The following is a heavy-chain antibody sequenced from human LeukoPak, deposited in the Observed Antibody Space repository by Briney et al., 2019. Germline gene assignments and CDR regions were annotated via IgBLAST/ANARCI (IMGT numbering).Heavy chain of an antibody. CDR2: IIPIFGTA. Sequence: SVKVSCKASGGTFSSYAISWVRQAPGQGLEWMGGIIPIFGTANYAQKFQGRVTITADESTSTAYMELSSLRSEDTAVYYCARGGYCSRTSCFDFDYWGQGTLVTVSS. J-gene: IGHJ4*02. CDR1: GGTFSSYA. V-gene: IGHV1-69*01. D-gene: IGHD2-2*01. CDR3: ARGGYCSRTSCFDFDY.